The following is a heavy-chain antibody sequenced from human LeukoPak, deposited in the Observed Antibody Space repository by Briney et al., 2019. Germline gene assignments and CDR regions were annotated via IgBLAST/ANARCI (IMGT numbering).Heavy chain of an antibody. Sequence: SETLSLTCTVSGGSISSYYCSWIRQPAGKGLEWIGRIYTSGSTNYNPSLKSRVTMSVDTSKNQFSLKLSSVTAADTAVYYCARFFKYSSGWYTQKIDAFDIWGQGTKVTVSS. CDR2: IYTSGST. D-gene: IGHD6-19*01. J-gene: IGHJ3*02. CDR3: ARFFKYSSGWYTQKIDAFDI. V-gene: IGHV4-4*07. CDR1: GGSISSYY.